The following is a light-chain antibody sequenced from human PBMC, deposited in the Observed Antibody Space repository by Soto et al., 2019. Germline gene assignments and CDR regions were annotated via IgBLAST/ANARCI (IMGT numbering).Light chain of an antibody. CDR1: QSVSSN. CDR2: DAT. V-gene: IGKV3-15*01. J-gene: IGKJ5*01. Sequence: EIVLKQSQAHRSVSRGESATLSCSASQSVSSNLAWHQQKPGQAPRILMYDATTRATGISASSSGSGSGTEFTLTIISLQSEDFTLYYCQHYHIWPITYCQATRLEI. CDR3: QHYHIWPIT.